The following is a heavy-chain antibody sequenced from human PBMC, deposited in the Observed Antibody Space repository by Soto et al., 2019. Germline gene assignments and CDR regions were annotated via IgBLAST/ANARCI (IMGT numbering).Heavy chain of an antibody. CDR2: IKQDGSEK. D-gene: IGHD6-19*01. CDR3: ARENYEVAGSADPSGMDV. V-gene: IGHV3-7*05. Sequence: EVQLVESGGGLVQPGGSLRLSCAASGFTFSSYWMSWVRQAPGKGLEWVANIKQDGSEKYYVDSVKGRFTISRDNAKNSLYLQMNSLRAEDTAVYYWARENYEVAGSADPSGMDVWGQGTTVTVSS. CDR1: GFTFSSYW. J-gene: IGHJ6*02.